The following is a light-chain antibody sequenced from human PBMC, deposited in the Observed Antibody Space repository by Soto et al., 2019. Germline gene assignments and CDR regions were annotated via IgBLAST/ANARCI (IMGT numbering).Light chain of an antibody. CDR1: QSISSW. CDR3: QQYQTYSRT. CDR2: DAS. Sequence: DIQMTQSPSTVSASVGERITITCRASQSISSWLAWYRQRPGQAPQLLIYDASTLAMGVPSRFSGSGSGTDFTLSIRRLQADDVATFYCQQYQTYSRTFGQGTKVEVK. V-gene: IGKV1-5*01. J-gene: IGKJ1*01.